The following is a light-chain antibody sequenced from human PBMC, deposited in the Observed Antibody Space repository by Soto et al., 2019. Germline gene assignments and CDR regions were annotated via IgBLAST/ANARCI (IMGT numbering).Light chain of an antibody. Sequence: EIVMTQSPATLSVSPGERATLSCRASQSVSIDLAWYQQKPGQAPRLLIYGASTRATGIPARFSGSGSGTEFSLTISSLQSEDFAVYYCQQYNNWLPWTLGQGTKV. CDR1: QSVSID. CDR2: GAS. V-gene: IGKV3-15*01. J-gene: IGKJ1*01. CDR3: QQYNNWLPWT.